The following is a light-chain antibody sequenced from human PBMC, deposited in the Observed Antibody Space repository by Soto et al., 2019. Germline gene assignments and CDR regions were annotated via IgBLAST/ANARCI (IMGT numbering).Light chain of an antibody. CDR3: CSHAGTYNVL. J-gene: IGLJ3*02. CDR2: TVN. Sequence: QSALTQPRSVSGSPGQSVTISCTGTSSDVGGYNYASWYQQNPGKAPKLMIYTVNKRPSGVPDRFSGSKSGNTASLTISGLRAEDEAVYYCCSHAGTYNVLFGGGTKVTVL. CDR1: SSDVGGYNY. V-gene: IGLV2-11*01.